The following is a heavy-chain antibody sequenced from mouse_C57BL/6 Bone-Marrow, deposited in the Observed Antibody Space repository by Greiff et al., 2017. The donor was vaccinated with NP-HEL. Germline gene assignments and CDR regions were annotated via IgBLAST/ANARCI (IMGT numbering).Heavy chain of an antibody. D-gene: IGHD1-1*01. CDR2: ISDGGSYT. J-gene: IGHJ3*01. CDR1: GFTFSSYA. CDR3: APLCSAD. Sequence: DVMLVESGGGLVKPGGSLKLSCAASGFTFSSYAMSWVRQTPEKRLEWVATISDGGSYTYYPDNVKGRFTISRDNAKNNLYLQMSHLKSEDTAMYYCAPLCSADWGQGTLVTVSA. V-gene: IGHV5-4*03.